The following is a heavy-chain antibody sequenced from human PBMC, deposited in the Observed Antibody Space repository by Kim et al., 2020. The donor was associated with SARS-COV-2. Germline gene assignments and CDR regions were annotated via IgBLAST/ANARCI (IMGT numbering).Heavy chain of an antibody. CDR3: VKSLVREQYGMDA. J-gene: IGHJ6*02. V-gene: IGHV3-9*01. D-gene: IGHD3-10*01. Sequence: YADSGKGRFPISRENSKRSLFLQMNSLRIEDTALYFCVKSLVREQYGMDAWGQGTMVTVSS.